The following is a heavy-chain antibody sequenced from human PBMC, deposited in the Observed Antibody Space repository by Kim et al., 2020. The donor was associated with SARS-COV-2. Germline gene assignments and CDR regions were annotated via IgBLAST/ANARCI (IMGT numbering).Heavy chain of an antibody. V-gene: IGHV4-59*01. J-gene: IGHJ2*01. Sequence: YNPSLKSRVTISVDTSKNQFSLKLSSVTAADTAVYYCARYHARSYWYFDLWGRGTLVTVSS. CDR3: ARYHARSYWYFDL. D-gene: IGHD2-2*01.